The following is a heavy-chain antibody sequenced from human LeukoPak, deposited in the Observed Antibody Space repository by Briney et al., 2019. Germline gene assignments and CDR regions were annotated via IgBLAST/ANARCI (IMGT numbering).Heavy chain of an antibody. CDR2: TNIDETTI. CDR3: IRALTGTDDY. D-gene: IGHD1-20*01. V-gene: IGHV3-74*01. J-gene: IGHJ4*02. CDR1: GFTLSRHW. Sequence: GGSLRLSCVASGFTLSRHWMHWVRQAPGKGLVWVSRTNIDETTIDYADSVKGRFTISRDNVKNTVYLQMNSLRAEDTAVYYCIRALTGTDDYWGQGSLVTVSS.